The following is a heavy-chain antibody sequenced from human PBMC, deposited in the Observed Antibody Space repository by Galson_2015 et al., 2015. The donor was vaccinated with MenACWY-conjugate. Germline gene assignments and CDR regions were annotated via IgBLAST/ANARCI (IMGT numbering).Heavy chain of an antibody. V-gene: IGHV6-1*01. CDR2: TYYRSKWYN. J-gene: IGHJ6*03. CDR3: ARCGYSWDPNQYYYYYMDV. D-gene: IGHD5-18*01. Sequence: CAISGDSVSSNRAAWNWIRQSPSRGLEWLGRTYYRSKWYNEYAVSVKSRITINPDTSKNQFSLQLNSVTPEDTAVYYCARCGYSWDPNQYYYYYMDVWGKGTTVTVSS. CDR1: GDSVSSNRAA.